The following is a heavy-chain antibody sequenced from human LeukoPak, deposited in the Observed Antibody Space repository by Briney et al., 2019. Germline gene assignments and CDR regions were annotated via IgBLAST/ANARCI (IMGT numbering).Heavy chain of an antibody. Sequence: HAGGSLRLSCVASGFPFSGYAMHWVRQAPGKGLDWVATIPYDASNRYYADSVKGRFTISRDNSKNTLFLQMNSLRTEDTALYYCARGPSYYFDLWGQGTLVIVSS. J-gene: IGHJ4*02. CDR2: IPYDASNR. CDR3: ARGPSYYFDL. CDR1: GFPFSGYA. V-gene: IGHV3-30*01.